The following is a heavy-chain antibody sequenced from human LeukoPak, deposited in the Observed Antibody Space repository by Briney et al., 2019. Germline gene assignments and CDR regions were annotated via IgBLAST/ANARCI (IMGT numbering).Heavy chain of an antibody. Sequence: ASVKVSCKASGYTFTSYYMHWVRRAPGQGLEWMGIINPSGGSTSYAQKFQGRVTMTRDTSTSTVYMELSSLRSEDTAVYYCARVGPTDTAMAYYFDYWGQGTLVTVSS. CDR1: GYTFTSYY. CDR2: INPSGGST. V-gene: IGHV1-46*01. D-gene: IGHD5-18*01. J-gene: IGHJ4*02. CDR3: ARVGPTDTAMAYYFDY.